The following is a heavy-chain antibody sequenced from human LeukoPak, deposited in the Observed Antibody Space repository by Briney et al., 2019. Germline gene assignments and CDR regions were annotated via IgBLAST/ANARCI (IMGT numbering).Heavy chain of an antibody. CDR1: GFTFSSYW. J-gene: IGHJ6*02. CDR3: ARGGCLDV. V-gene: IGHV3-7*03. CDR2: INHNGNVN. D-gene: IGHD3-16*01. Sequence: GGSLRLSCAASGFTFSSYWMNWARQAPGKGLEWVASINHNGNVNYYVDSVKGRFTISRDNAKNSLYLQMSNLRAEDTAVYFCARGGCLDVWGQGATVTVSS.